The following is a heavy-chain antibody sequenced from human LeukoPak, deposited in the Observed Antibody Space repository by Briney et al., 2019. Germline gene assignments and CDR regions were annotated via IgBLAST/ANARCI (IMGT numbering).Heavy chain of an antibody. V-gene: IGHV4-31*03. J-gene: IGHJ4*02. D-gene: IGHD3-22*01. CDR1: GGSISSGGYY. CDR3: ARAGYDSSGYSTYYFDY. Sequence: PSETLSLTCTVSGGSISSGGYYWSWIRQHPGKGLEWIGYIYYSGSTYYNPSLESRVTISIDTSKNQFSLKLSSVTAADTAVYYCARAGYDSSGYSTYYFDYWGQGTLVTVSS. CDR2: IYYSGST.